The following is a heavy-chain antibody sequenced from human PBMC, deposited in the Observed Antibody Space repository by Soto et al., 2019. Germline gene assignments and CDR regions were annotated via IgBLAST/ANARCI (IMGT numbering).Heavy chain of an antibody. CDR3: AREPLYPPPESMVPALGIDY. CDR2: ISSSSSYI. J-gene: IGHJ4*02. D-gene: IGHD2-15*01. Sequence: GGSLRLSCAASGFTFSSYSMNWVRQAPGKGLEWVSSISSSSSYIYYADSVKGRFTISRDNAKNSLYLQMNSLRAEDTAVYYCAREPLYPPPESMVPALGIDYWGQGTLVTVSS. V-gene: IGHV3-21*01. CDR1: GFTFSSYS.